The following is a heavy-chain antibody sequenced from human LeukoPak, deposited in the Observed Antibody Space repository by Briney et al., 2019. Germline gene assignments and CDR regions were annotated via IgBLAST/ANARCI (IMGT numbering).Heavy chain of an antibody. CDR3: ARGKYYYDSRPVAGWYFDY. V-gene: IGHV4-34*01. CDR1: GGSFSGYY. Sequence: PSETLSLTCAVYGGSFSGYYWSWIRQPPGKGLEWSGEINHSGSTNYNPSLKSRVTISVDTSKNQFSLKLSSVTAADTAVYYCARGKYYYDSRPVAGWYFDYWGQGTLVTVSS. J-gene: IGHJ4*02. D-gene: IGHD3-22*01. CDR2: INHSGST.